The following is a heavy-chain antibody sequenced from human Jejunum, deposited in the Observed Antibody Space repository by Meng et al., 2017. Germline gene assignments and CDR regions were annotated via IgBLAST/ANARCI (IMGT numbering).Heavy chain of an antibody. Sequence: QVPLQESGPGLVRPSETLALTCTVSGGSVNSGSYYWSWIRQPPGKGLEWIGYIYYGGTTNYNPSLKSRVTISADTSKNQFSLKLSSVTAADTAVYYCARGSRGYSYGWGQGTLVTGSS. J-gene: IGHJ4*02. CDR1: GGSVNSGSYY. CDR2: IYYGGTT. V-gene: IGHV4-61*01. D-gene: IGHD5-18*01. CDR3: ARGSRGYSYG.